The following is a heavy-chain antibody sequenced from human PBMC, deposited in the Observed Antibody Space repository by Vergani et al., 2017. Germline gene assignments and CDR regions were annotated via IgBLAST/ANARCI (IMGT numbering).Heavy chain of an antibody. CDR3: ARDYLDFSGSGSPYYFDH. J-gene: IGHJ4*02. CDR2: ISASGAPT. V-gene: IGHV3-23*01. CDR1: GFTFSSDA. D-gene: IGHD3-10*01. Sequence: EVQLLESGGGLVQPGGSLRVSCAASGFTFSSDAMSWVRQAPGKGLEWVSGISASGAPTYYADSVKGRVTISRDNSKNTLYLQMSSLRAEDTAVYYCARDYLDFSGSGSPYYFDHWGQGTQVTVSS.